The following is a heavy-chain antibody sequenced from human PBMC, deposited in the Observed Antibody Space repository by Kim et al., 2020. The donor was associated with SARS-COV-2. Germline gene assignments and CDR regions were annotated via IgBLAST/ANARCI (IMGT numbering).Heavy chain of an antibody. CDR2: INHSGST. V-gene: IGHV4-34*01. Sequence: SETLSLTCAVYGGSFSGYYWSWIRQPPGKGLEWIGEINHSGSTNYNPSLKSRVTISVDTSKNQFSLKLSSVTAADTAVYYCARVARTPHYYDSSGYFDYWGQGTLVTVSS. J-gene: IGHJ4*02. D-gene: IGHD3-22*01. CDR3: ARVARTPHYYDSSGYFDY. CDR1: GGSFSGYY.